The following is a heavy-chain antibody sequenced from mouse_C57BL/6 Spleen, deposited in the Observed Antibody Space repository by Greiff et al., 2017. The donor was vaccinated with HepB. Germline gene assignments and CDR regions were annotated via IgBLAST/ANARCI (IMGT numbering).Heavy chain of an antibody. CDR1: GYTFTDYN. D-gene: IGHD1-1*01. CDR2: INPNNGGT. Sequence: VQLQQSGPELVKPGASVKIPCKASGYTFTDYNMDWVKQSHGKSLEWIGDINPNNGGTIYNQKFKGKATLTVDKSSSTAYMELRSLTSEDTAVYYCARRVHYYVSSHWYFDVWGTGTTVTGSS. V-gene: IGHV1-18*01. CDR3: ARRVHYYVSSHWYFDV. J-gene: IGHJ1*03.